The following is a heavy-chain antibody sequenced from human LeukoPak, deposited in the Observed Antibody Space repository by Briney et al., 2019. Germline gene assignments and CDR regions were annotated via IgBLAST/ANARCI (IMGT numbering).Heavy chain of an antibody. J-gene: IGHJ4*02. CDR2: ISSSSSYI. D-gene: IGHD5-12*01. Sequence: GGSLRLSCAASGFTFSSYEMNWVRQAPGKGLEWVSSISSSSSYIYYADSVKGRFTISRDNAKNSLYLQMNSLRAEDTAVYYCARDWLATISGGYYFDYWGQGTLVTVSS. CDR3: ARDWLATISGGYYFDY. V-gene: IGHV3-21*01. CDR1: GFTFSSYE.